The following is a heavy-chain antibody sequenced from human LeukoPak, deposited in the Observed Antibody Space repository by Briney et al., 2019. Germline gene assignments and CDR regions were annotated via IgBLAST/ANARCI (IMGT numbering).Heavy chain of an antibody. J-gene: IGHJ5*02. Sequence: VKVSIKASGGTFSSYTISWVRQAPGQGLEWMGRIIPILGIANYAQKFQGRVTITADKSTSTAYMELSSLRSEDTAVYYCARGYCSSTSCFWAKRFDPWGQGTLVTVSS. V-gene: IGHV1-69*02. CDR1: GGTFSSYT. D-gene: IGHD2-2*01. CDR3: ARGYCSSTSCFWAKRFDP. CDR2: IIPILGIA.